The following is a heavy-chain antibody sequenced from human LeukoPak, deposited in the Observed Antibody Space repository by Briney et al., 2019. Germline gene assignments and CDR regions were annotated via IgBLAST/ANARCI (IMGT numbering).Heavy chain of an antibody. CDR3: ARIKVDTAMVGYYYGMDV. J-gene: IGHJ6*02. CDR1: RRTFSSYA. Sequence: ASVKVSCKASRRTFSSYAISWVRQAPGQGLDWMGRNIPIFSIANYAQKSQGRVTVNADKTTSTAYMELRSLRSEDTAVYYCARIKVDTAMVGYYYGMDVWGQGTTVTVSS. CDR2: NIPIFSIA. V-gene: IGHV1-69*04. D-gene: IGHD5-18*01.